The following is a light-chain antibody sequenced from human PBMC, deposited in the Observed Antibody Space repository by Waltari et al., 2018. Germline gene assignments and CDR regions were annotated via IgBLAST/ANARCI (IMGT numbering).Light chain of an antibody. J-gene: IGLJ2*01. V-gene: IGLV2-14*01. CDR2: EVT. CDR1: NSDVGSNNY. CDR3: SSYAGNDLVI. Sequence: QSALTQPASVSGSPGQSITISCTGTNSDVGSNNYFSWYQQHPGKAPKLMIYEVTNRPSGLSNRFSGSKSGNTASLTITELQAEDEADYYCSSYAGNDLVIFGGGTKLTVL.